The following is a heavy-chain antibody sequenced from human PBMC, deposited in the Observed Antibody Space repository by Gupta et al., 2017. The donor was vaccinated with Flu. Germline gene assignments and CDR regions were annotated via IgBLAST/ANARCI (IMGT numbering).Heavy chain of an antibody. D-gene: IGHD6-19*01. V-gene: IGHV4-31*03. CDR1: GGSISSGGYY. CDR2: IYYSGST. J-gene: IGHJ4*02. CDR3: ARALIAVAGLPHFDY. Sequence: QVQLQESGPGLVKPSQTLSLTCTVSGGSISSGGYYLSWIRQHPGKGLEWIGYIYYSGSTYYNPSLKSRVTISVDTSKNQFSLKLSSVTAADTAVYYCARALIAVAGLPHFDYWGQGTLVTVSS.